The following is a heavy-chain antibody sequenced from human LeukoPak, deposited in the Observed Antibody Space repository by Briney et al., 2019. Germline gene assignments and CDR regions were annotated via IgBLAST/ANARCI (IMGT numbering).Heavy chain of an antibody. V-gene: IGHV3-9*01. J-gene: IGHJ4*02. CDR2: ISWNSGSI. Sequence: ETGGSLRLSCAASGFTFDDYAMHWVRHTPGKGLEWVSGISWNSGSIGYADSVKGRFTISRDNAENSLYLQMNSLRAGDTALYYCAKDSHGSGSLWGKFDYWGQGTLVTVSS. D-gene: IGHD3-10*01. CDR1: GFTFDDYA. CDR3: AKDSHGSGSLWGKFDY.